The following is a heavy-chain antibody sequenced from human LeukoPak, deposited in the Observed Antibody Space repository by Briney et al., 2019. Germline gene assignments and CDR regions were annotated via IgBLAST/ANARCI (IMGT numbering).Heavy chain of an antibody. D-gene: IGHD6-19*01. Sequence: GGSLRLSCAASGFTFSSYGMHWVRQAPGKGLEWVAVISYDGNNKYYADSVKGRFTISRDNSKNTLYLQMDNLGAEDTAVYYCAKYQRQWLPKGGFDYWGQGTLVTVSS. CDR2: ISYDGNNK. CDR1: GFTFSSYG. J-gene: IGHJ4*02. CDR3: AKYQRQWLPKGGFDY. V-gene: IGHV3-30*18.